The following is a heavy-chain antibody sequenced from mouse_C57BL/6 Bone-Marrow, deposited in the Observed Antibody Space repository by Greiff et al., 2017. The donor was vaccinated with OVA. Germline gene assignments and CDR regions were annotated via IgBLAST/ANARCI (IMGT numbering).Heavy chain of an antibody. V-gene: IGHV1-63*01. CDR3: ARGGYYYGSSLYYFDY. Sequence: QVQLKQSGAELVRPGTSVKMSCKASGYTFTNYWIGWAKQRPGHGLEWIGDIYPGGGYTNYNEKFKGKATLTADKSSSTAYMQFSSLTSEDSAIYYCARGGYYYGSSLYYFDYWGQGTTLTVSS. CDR1: GYTFTNYW. D-gene: IGHD1-1*01. J-gene: IGHJ2*01. CDR2: IYPGGGYT.